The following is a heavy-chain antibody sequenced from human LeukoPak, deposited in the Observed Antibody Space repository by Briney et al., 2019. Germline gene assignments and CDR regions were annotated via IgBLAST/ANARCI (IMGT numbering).Heavy chain of an antibody. Sequence: SETLSLTCTVSGGSISTSSYYWGWIRQPPGKGLEWIGTIYYSGSTYYNPSLKSRVTISVDTSKNQLSLKLSSVTAADTAVYYCARRRDSSSWYEEDYWGQGTLVTVSS. CDR2: IYYSGST. D-gene: IGHD6-13*01. V-gene: IGHV4-39*01. CDR3: ARRRDSSSWYEEDY. CDR1: GGSISTSSYY. J-gene: IGHJ4*02.